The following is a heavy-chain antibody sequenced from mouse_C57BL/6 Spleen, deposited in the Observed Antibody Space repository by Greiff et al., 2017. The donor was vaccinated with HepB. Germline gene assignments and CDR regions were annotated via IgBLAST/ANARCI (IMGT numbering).Heavy chain of an antibody. CDR3: ARAAHYYGSSPFDY. J-gene: IGHJ2*01. D-gene: IGHD1-1*01. V-gene: IGHV3-1*01. CDR2: ISYSGST. Sequence: DVQLQESGPGMVKPSQSLSLTCTVTGYSITSGYDWHWIRHFPGNKLEWMGYISYSGSTNYNPSLKSRISITHDTSKNHFFLKLNSVTTEDTATYYGARAAHYYGSSPFDYWGQGTTLTVSS. CDR1: GYSITSGYD.